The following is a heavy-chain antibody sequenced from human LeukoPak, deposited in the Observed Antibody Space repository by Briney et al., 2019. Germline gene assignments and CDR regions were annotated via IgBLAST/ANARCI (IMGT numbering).Heavy chain of an antibody. CDR3: AKKTIVGATVDAFNI. CDR1: GFTFSNYG. D-gene: IGHD1-26*01. J-gene: IGHJ3*02. Sequence: GGSLRLSCAASGFTFSNYGMHWVRQAPGKGLEWVASIRYDGFNKYYADSLKGRFTISRDNSKNTLYLQMNSLRAEDTAVYYCAKKTIVGATVDAFNIWGQGTMVIVSS. V-gene: IGHV3-30*02. CDR2: IRYDGFNK.